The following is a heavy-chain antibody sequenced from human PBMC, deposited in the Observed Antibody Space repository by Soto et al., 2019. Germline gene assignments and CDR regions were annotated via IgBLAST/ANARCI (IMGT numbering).Heavy chain of an antibody. Sequence: QVQLVQSGAEVKKPGASVKVSCKASGYTFTSYYMHWVRQATGQGLEWMGIINPSGGSTSYAQKFQGRVTMTRDTSTSTVYMELRSLRSEDTAVYSCARDGVDGYRWGQGTLVTVSS. J-gene: IGHJ5*02. CDR3: ARDGVDGYR. CDR2: INPSGGST. V-gene: IGHV1-46*01. D-gene: IGHD3-16*01. CDR1: GYTFTSYY.